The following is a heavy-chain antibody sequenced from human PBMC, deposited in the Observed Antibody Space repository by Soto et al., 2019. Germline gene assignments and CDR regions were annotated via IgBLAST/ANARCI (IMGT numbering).Heavy chain of an antibody. V-gene: IGHV3-30*18. Sequence: GRSLRLSCAASGFTFSSHGMNWVRQSPGKGLEWVAVISYDGSNKYFAESVKGRFTISRDNSKNTLYLQMNSLRAEDTAVYYCAKDSSSYDFWSGYCFDYWGQGTLVTVSS. CDR2: ISYDGSNK. J-gene: IGHJ4*02. CDR3: AKDSSSYDFWSGYCFDY. D-gene: IGHD3-3*01. CDR1: GFTFSSHG.